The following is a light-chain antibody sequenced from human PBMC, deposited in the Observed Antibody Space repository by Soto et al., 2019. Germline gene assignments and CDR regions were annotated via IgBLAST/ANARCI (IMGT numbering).Light chain of an antibody. Sequence: ENALTPSPGPLSLSPGERASLSCRARQSLTSPYIAWYQQKPGQAHRLLIYDISSRATGITDRFSGSVSGTDFTLTITRLEPEDFAVFYCQKYGSSEIIFGHGKRLAIK. CDR1: QSLTSPY. V-gene: IGKV3-20*01. CDR3: QKYGSSEII. CDR2: DIS. J-gene: IGKJ5*01.